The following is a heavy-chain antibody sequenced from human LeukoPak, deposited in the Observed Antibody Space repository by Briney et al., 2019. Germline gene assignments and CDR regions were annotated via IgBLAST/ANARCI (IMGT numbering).Heavy chain of an antibody. V-gene: IGHV4-61*02. CDR1: GGSISSGSYY. Sequence: PSETLSLTCTVSGGSISSGSYYWSWIRQPAGKGLEWIGRIYTSGSTNYNPSLKSRVTISVDTSKSQFSLKLSSVTAADTAVYYCARDIAAAARRAFDIWGQGTMVTVSS. J-gene: IGHJ3*02. D-gene: IGHD6-13*01. CDR3: ARDIAAAARRAFDI. CDR2: IYTSGST.